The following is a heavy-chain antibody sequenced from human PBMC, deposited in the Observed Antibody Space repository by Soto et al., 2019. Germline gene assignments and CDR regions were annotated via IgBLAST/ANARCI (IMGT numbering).Heavy chain of an antibody. CDR1: GFTFSSYG. J-gene: IGHJ4*02. V-gene: IGHV3-33*01. CDR3: ARGAYYYDSSGYRVDY. CDR2: IWYDGSNK. D-gene: IGHD3-22*01. Sequence: QVQLVESGGGVVQPGRSLRLSCAASGFTFSSYGMHWVRQAPGKGLEWVAVIWYDGSNKYYADSVKGRFTISRDNSKNTLYLQMNSLRAEATAVYYCARGAYYYDSSGYRVDYWGQGTLVTVSS.